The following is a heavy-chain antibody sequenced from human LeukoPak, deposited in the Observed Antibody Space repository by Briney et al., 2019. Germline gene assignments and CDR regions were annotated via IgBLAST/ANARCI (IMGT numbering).Heavy chain of an antibody. CDR2: IIPIFGTA. CDR3: ARDLTGYSSGWENFDY. J-gene: IGHJ4*02. V-gene: IGHV1-69*05. D-gene: IGHD6-19*01. CDR1: GGTFISYA. Sequence: ASVKVSCKASGGTFISYAVNWVRQAPGQGLEWMGGIIPIFGTANYAQKFQGRITITTDESTSTAYMELSSLRSEDTAVYYCARDLTGYSSGWENFDYWDQGTLVTVSS.